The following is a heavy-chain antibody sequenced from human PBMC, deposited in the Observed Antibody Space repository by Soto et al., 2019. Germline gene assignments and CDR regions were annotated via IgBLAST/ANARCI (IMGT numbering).Heavy chain of an antibody. Sequence: EVQLLESGGGLVQPGGSLRLSCGASGFTFSSYAMSWVRQAPGKAPEWVSGISANGGRTDYADSVRGRFTMSRDNSKNTVYLQMNSLSAEDTAVYYCAQDPRISGIDYWGQGTLVTVSS. CDR2: ISANGGRT. CDR1: GFTFSSYA. D-gene: IGHD1-20*01. CDR3: AQDPRISGIDY. J-gene: IGHJ4*02. V-gene: IGHV3-23*01.